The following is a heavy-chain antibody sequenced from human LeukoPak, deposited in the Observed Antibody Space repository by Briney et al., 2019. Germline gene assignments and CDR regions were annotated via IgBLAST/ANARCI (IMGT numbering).Heavy chain of an antibody. J-gene: IGHJ4*02. V-gene: IGHV3-30*04. CDR2: ISYDGNNK. CDR3: AREATLTAGDYFFDY. Sequence: WGSLRLSCAASGFTFSNYTMHWVRQAPGKGLEWVAVISYDGNNKYYADSVKGRFTISRDNSKNSLYLQMNSLRAEDTAVYFCAREATLTAGDYFFDYWGQGTLVTVSS. CDR1: GFTFSNYT. D-gene: IGHD4-17*01.